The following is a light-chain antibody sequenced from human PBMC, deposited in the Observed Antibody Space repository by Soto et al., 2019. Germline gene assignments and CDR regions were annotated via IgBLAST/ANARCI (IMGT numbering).Light chain of an antibody. CDR2: DAS. CDR1: QSISSW. CDR3: QQYNNWPPLT. V-gene: IGKV1-5*01. J-gene: IGKJ4*01. Sequence: IQMTQSPSTLSASIGDRVTITCRASQSISSWLAWYQQKPGKAPKLLIYDASSLESGVPSRFSGSGSGTEFTLTISSLQSEDFAVYYCQQYNNWPPLTFGGGTKVDIK.